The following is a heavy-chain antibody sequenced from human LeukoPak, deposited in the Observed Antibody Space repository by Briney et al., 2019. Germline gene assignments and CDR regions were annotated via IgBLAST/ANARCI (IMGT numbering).Heavy chain of an antibody. Sequence: PSQTLSLTCAVSGDSISGDGYSWSWIRQPPGRGLEWIGYIFHGGNTYYNPSLKSRVTISVDRSKNQFSLKLSSVTAADTAVYYCTRDVPRSSGYPDNWGQGTLVTVSS. CDR3: TRDVPRSSGYPDN. J-gene: IGHJ4*02. V-gene: IGHV4-30-2*01. CDR2: IFHGGNT. CDR1: GDSISGDGYS. D-gene: IGHD3-22*01.